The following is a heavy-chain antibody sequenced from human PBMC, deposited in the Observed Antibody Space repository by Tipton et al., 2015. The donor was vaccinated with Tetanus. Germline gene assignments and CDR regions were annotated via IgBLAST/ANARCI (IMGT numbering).Heavy chain of an antibody. V-gene: IGHV3-23*01. CDR1: GFTFSNYA. CDR3: AKDPASRGWFDP. CDR2: ISVRGSHT. J-gene: IGHJ5*02. Sequence: SLRLSCAASGFTFSNYAMAWVRQAPGKGLAWVSGISVRGSHTYYADPVKGRFSISRDNSKNTVYLQMNSLRDEDTAVYYCAKDPASRGWFDPWGQGALVSVSS.